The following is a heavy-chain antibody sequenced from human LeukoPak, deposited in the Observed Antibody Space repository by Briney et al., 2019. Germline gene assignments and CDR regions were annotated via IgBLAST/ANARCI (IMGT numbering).Heavy chain of an antibody. Sequence: PGGSLRLSCAASGFSFSDYAMTWVRQAPGKGLEWVSSISGRGGGGFTYQADSVKGRFTISRDNSKNTLYLQMNSLRAEDTAVYYCARDFDIAVAGIGYADPWGQGTLVTVSS. CDR3: ARDFDIAVAGIGYADP. D-gene: IGHD6-19*01. CDR1: GFSFSDYA. J-gene: IGHJ5*02. V-gene: IGHV3-23*01. CDR2: ISGRGGGGFT.